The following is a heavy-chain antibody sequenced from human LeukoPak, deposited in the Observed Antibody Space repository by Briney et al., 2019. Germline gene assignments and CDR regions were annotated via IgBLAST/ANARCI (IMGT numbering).Heavy chain of an antibody. Sequence: PSETLSLTCTASGGSISSGSYYWSWIRQPAGTGLEWIGRIYTSGSTNYNPSLKSRVTISVDTSKNQFSLKLSSVTAADTAVYYCARATPRVGATVDWGQGTLVTVSS. CDR2: IYTSGST. V-gene: IGHV4-61*02. CDR3: ARATPRVGATVD. CDR1: GGSISSGSYY. D-gene: IGHD1-26*01. J-gene: IGHJ4*02.